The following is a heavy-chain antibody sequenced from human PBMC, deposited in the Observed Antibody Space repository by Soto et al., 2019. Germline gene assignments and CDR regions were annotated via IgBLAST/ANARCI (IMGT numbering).Heavy chain of an antibody. D-gene: IGHD2-15*01. CDR3: ARDSRSPTGGVVAANYHYYGMDV. Sequence: QVQLQESGPGLVKPSQTLSLTCTVSGGSISSGGYYWSWIRQHPGKGLEWIGYIYYRGSTYYNPSHKSRGTLSVDTSRSQFSRKLSSVTAADTAVDYCARDSRSPTGGVVAANYHYYGMDVWGQGTTVTVCS. CDR1: GGSISSGGYY. CDR2: IYYRGST. V-gene: IGHV4-31*03. J-gene: IGHJ6*02.